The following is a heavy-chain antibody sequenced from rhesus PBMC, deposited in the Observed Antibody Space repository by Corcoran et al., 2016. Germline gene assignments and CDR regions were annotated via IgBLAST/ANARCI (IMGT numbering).Heavy chain of an antibody. CDR3: ASPYYDSGYYPFDY. J-gene: IGHJ4*01. V-gene: IGHV4-99*01. Sequence: QVQLQESGPGLVKPSETLSLTCAVSGYSISSGYYWGWIRQPPGKGLEYIGYISGSSWSTYYNPSLTSRVTISKDTSKNQFSLKLSSVTAAYTAVYYCASPYYDSGYYPFDYWGQGVLVTVSS. CDR1: GYSISSGYY. CDR2: ISGSSWST. D-gene: IGHD3-28*01.